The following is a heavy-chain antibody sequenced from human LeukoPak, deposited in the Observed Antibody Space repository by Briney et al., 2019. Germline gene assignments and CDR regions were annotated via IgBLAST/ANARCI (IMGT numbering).Heavy chain of an antibody. D-gene: IGHD3-10*01. Sequence: SQTLSLTCTVSGGSISSGGYYWSWTRQHPGKGLEWIGYIYYSGSTYYNPSLKSRVTISVDTSKNQFSLKLSSVTAADTAVYYCARDPIMVRGGNYYYYGMDVWGQGTTVTVSS. J-gene: IGHJ6*02. CDR1: GGSISSGGYY. CDR3: ARDPIMVRGGNYYYYGMDV. V-gene: IGHV4-31*03. CDR2: IYYSGST.